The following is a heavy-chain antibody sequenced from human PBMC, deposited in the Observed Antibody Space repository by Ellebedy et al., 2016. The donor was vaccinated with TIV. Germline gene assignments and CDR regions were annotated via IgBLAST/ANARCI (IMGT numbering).Heavy chain of an antibody. Sequence: GESLKISCAASGFNFDDHGMSWVRQVPGKGLQWVSGITWNGENTGYADSVKGRFTISRDNAEKFVYLQMNSLRVEDTALYYCARHPNYSGWYQFDFWGQGALVIVSS. CDR1: GFNFDDHG. CDR2: ITWNGENT. V-gene: IGHV3-20*04. CDR3: ARHPNYSGWYQFDF. D-gene: IGHD6-19*01. J-gene: IGHJ4*02.